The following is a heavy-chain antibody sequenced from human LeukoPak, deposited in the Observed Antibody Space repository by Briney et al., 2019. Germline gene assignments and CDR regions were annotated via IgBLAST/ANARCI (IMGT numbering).Heavy chain of an antibody. CDR1: GYTFTSYD. V-gene: IGHV1-8*01. J-gene: IGHJ4*02. Sequence: ASVKVSCKASGYTFTSYDINWVRQATGRGLEWMGWMNPDSGNTGYAQKFQGRVTMTRNTSISTAYMELSSLRSEDTAVYYCATLSSGYSRRTGYWGQGTLVTVSS. CDR2: MNPDSGNT. D-gene: IGHD5-18*01. CDR3: ATLSSGYSRRTGY.